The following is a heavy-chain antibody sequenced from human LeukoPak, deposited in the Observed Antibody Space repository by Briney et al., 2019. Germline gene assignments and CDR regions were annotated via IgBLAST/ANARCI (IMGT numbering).Heavy chain of an antibody. J-gene: IGHJ4*02. CDR3: ARDSPRPYCSGGSCSYFDY. D-gene: IGHD2-15*01. CDR2: ISAYNDNT. CDR1: FYTFPSYG. Sequence: SLKVSFKDAFYTFPSYGISWVRQAPGQGLEWMGGISAYNDNTNYAQKLQGRVTMTTDTSTSTAYMELRSLRSDDTAVYYCARDSPRPYCSGGSCSYFDYWGQGTLVTVSS. V-gene: IGHV1-18*01.